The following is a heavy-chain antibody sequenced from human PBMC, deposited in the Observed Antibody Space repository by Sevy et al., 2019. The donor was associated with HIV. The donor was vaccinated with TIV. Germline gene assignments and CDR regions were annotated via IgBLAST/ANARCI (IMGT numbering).Heavy chain of an antibody. CDR2: IHSSGST. V-gene: IGHV4-59*08. D-gene: IGHD2-2*01. CDR3: ASVGHSTSWDFDP. CDR1: GGSISSFD. Sequence: SETLSLTCTVSGGSISSFDWSWIRQPPGKGLEWIGYIHSSGSTNYNPSLKSRVTISVDTSKNQFSLKLNSVTAADTAVYYCASVGHSTSWDFDPWGQGTLVTVS. J-gene: IGHJ5*02.